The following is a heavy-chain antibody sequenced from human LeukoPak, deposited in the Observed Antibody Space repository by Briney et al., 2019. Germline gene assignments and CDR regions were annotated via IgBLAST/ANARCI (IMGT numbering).Heavy chain of an antibody. CDR2: TLYRCKSYN. V-gene: IGHV6-1*01. CDR3: ARSGGTAIGNDERATFDY. J-gene: IGHJ4*02. D-gene: IGHD1-1*01. Sequence: SQTLSLTCAISGDSVSSNSVRNWIRQSPSRGLEWLGRTLYRCKSYNEYAVSLKSRLTINTDTSKNPFSLQSNSVTPEDTSVYYCARSGGTAIGNDERATFDYWGQGTLVTVSS. CDR1: GDSVSSNSV.